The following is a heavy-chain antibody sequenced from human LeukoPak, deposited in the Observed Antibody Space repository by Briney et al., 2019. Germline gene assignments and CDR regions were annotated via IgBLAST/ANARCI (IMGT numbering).Heavy chain of an antibody. CDR2: IYSGGST. D-gene: IGHD2-2*01. Sequence: RAGGSLRLSCAASGFTVSSKYMSWVRQAPGKGLEWISVIYSGGSTYYADSVKGRFTISRDNSKNTLYLQMNSLRAEDTAVYYCARGCSSTSCYGFDYWGQGTLVTVSS. J-gene: IGHJ4*02. CDR3: ARGCSSTSCYGFDY. V-gene: IGHV3-53*01. CDR1: GFTVSSKY.